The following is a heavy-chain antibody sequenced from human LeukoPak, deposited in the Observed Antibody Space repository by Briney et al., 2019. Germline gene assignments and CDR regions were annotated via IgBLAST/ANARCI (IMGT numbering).Heavy chain of an antibody. D-gene: IGHD3-10*01. J-gene: IGHJ6*03. CDR1: GEPFNGYY. CDR2: IYYSGST. Sequence: PSETLSLTCAVYGEPFNGYYWNWIRQPPGKGLEWSGYIYYSGSTNYNPSLKSRVTISVDTSKNQFSLKLSSVTAADTAVYYCASGSGGPFGRYYYYMDVWGKGTTVTVSS. CDR3: ASGSGGPFGRYYYYMDV. V-gene: IGHV4-59*01.